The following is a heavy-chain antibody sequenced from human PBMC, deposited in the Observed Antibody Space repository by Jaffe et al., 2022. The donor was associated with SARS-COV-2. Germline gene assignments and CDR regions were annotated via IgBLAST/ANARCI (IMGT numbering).Heavy chain of an antibody. V-gene: IGHV2-70*01. CDR3: ARIRRGNNPSYYGMDV. CDR1: GFSLSTSGMC. J-gene: IGHJ6*02. Sequence: QVTLRESGPALVKPTQTLTLTCTFSGFSLSTSGMCVSWIRQPPGKALEWLALIDWDDDKYYSTSLKTRLTISKDTSKNQVVLTMTNMDPVDTATYYCARIRRGNNPSYYGMDVWGQGTTVTVSS. CDR2: IDWDDDK. D-gene: IGHD2-15*01.